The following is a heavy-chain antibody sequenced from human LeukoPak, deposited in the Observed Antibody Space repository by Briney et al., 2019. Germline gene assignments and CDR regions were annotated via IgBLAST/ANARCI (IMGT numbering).Heavy chain of an antibody. CDR2: INHSGST. CDR3: ARERDIVVVVAATRPDAFDI. D-gene: IGHD2-15*01. CDR1: GGSISSYY. J-gene: IGHJ3*02. Sequence: SETLSLTCTVSGGSISSYYWSWIRQPPGKGLEWIGEINHSGSTNYNPSLKSRVTISVDTSKNQFSLKLSSVTAADTAVYYCARERDIVVVVAATRPDAFDIWGQGTMVTVSS. V-gene: IGHV4-34*01.